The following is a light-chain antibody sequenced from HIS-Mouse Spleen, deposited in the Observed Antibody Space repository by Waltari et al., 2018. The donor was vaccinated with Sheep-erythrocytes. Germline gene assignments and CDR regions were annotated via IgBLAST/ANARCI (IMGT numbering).Light chain of an antibody. CDR3: CSYAGSSTPWV. Sequence: QSALTQPASVSGSPGHSITISCTGTSSDVGSYNLVSCYQQHPGKAPKLMIYEGSKRPSGVSNRFSGSKSGNTASLTISGLQAEDEADYYCCSYAGSSTPWVFGGGTKLTVL. J-gene: IGLJ3*02. CDR2: EGS. CDR1: SSDVGSYNL. V-gene: IGLV2-23*01.